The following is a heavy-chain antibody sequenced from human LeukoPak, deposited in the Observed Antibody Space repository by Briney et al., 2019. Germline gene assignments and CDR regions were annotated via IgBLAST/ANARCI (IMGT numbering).Heavy chain of an antibody. J-gene: IGHJ4*02. CDR3: ARDGLRGFSGLDY. V-gene: IGHV3-48*01. Sequence: GGSLRLSCAASGFTFSSYSMIWVRQAPGKGLEWVSYISSSSSTIYYADSVKGRFTISRDNAKNSLYLQMNSLRAEDTAVYYCARDGLRGFSGLDYWGQGTLVTVSS. D-gene: IGHD5-12*01. CDR2: ISSSSSTI. CDR1: GFTFSSYS.